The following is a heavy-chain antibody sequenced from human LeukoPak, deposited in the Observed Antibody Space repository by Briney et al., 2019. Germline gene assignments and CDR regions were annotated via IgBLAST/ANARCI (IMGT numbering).Heavy chain of an antibody. CDR2: IYSGGST. CDR1: EFTVSVNY. V-gene: IGHV3-53*01. CDR3: AKDCDWGLDYADS. J-gene: IGHJ1*01. D-gene: IGHD3/OR15-3a*01. Sequence: GGSLRLSCAASEFTVSVNYMSWVRQAPGKGLEWVSFIYSGGSTYYADSVKGRFTISRDNSKNTLYLQMNTLRVEDTAVYYCAKDCDWGLDYADSWGQGTLVTVSS.